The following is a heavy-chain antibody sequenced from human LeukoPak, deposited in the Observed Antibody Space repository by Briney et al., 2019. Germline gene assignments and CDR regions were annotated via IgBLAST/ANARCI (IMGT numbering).Heavy chain of an antibody. CDR2: IYSGGST. V-gene: IGHV3-53*01. CDR3: ARVLSGRGSLYSDYYYMDV. CDR1: GITVSSNY. D-gene: IGHD3-10*01. Sequence: GGSLRLSCAASGITVSSNYMSWVRQAPGKGLEWVSVIYSGGSTYYAGSVKGRFTISRDNSKNTLYLQMNSLRAEDTAVYYCARVLSGRGSLYSDYYYMDVWGKGTTVTISS. J-gene: IGHJ6*03.